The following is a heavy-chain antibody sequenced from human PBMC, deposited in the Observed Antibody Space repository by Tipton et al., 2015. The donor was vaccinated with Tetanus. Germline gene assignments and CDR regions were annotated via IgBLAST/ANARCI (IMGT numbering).Heavy chain of an antibody. CDR3: ARDSPYCTNGVCYPDY. V-gene: IGHV1-18*01. CDR2: ISAYNGNT. CDR1: GYTFTSYG. Sequence: QSGPEVKKPGASVKVSCKASGYTFTSYGISWVRQAPGQGLEWKGWISAYNGNTNYAQKLQGRVTMTTDTSTSTAYMELRSLRSDDTAVYYCARDSPYCTNGVCYPDYWGQGTLVTVSS. J-gene: IGHJ4*02. D-gene: IGHD2-8*01.